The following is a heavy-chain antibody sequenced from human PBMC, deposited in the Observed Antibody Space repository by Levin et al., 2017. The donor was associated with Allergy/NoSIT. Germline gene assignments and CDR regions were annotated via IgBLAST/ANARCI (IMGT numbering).Heavy chain of an antibody. CDR2: IDWEDDK. CDR3: ARSVGTMDFDY. J-gene: IGHJ4*02. CDR1: GFSLNTSGVY. V-gene: IGHV2-70*01. D-gene: IGHD1-14*01. Sequence: TLSLTCTFSGFSLNTSGVYVSWIRQSPGKALEWLAFIDWEDDKYYRTSLRTRLTISKDTSKNQVVLTMTIMDPVDTGTYYCARSVGTMDFDYWGPGTLVTVSS.